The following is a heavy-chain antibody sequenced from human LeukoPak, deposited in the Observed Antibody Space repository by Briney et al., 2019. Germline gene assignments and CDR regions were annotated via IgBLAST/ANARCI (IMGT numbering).Heavy chain of an antibody. CDR2: IKSKTDGGTT. V-gene: IGHV3-15*05. D-gene: IGHD1-1*01. CDR3: ATDLSPTSGATLYNYSDP. Sequence: GGSLRLSCAASGFPFTNAWMTWARQAPGKGLEWVGRIKSKTDGGTTGYGAPVKGRFTISRDDSRDIVYLQMNSLKTEDTAVYYCATDLSPTSGATLYNYSDPWGQGTLVTVSS. J-gene: IGHJ5*02. CDR1: GFPFTNAW.